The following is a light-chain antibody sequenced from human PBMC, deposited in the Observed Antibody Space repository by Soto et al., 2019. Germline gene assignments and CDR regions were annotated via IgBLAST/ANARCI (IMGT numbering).Light chain of an antibody. J-gene: IGKJ1*01. Sequence: DIQMTQSPSTLSAFVGDRVTITCRARQSISRWLAWYQQKPGKAPKLLIYDASSLESGVPSRFSGSGSVTDFTLTISGLQPNDFATYYCQQYNTYSRTFGQGTKVEIK. V-gene: IGKV1-5*01. CDR3: QQYNTYSRT. CDR1: QSISRW. CDR2: DAS.